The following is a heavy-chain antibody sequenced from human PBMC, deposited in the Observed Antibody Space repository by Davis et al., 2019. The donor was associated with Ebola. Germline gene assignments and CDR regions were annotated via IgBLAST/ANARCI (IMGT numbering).Heavy chain of an antibody. Sequence: ASVKVSCKASGYTFTSYDINWVRQAPGQGLEWMGWINPNSGGTNYAQKFQGWVTMTRDTSISTAYMELSRLRSDDTAVYYCARGRSSGSAPYYYYYGMDVWGQGTTVTVSS. CDR1: GYTFTSYD. V-gene: IGHV1-2*04. D-gene: IGHD6-19*01. CDR3: ARGRSSGSAPYYYYYGMDV. CDR2: INPNSGGT. J-gene: IGHJ6*02.